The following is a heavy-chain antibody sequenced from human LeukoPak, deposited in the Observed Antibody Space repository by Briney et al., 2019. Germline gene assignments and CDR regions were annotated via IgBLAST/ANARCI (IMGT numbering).Heavy chain of an antibody. CDR1: GVSISSSNW. J-gene: IGHJ4*02. CDR3: ARHRSGWLQSSFDY. CDR2: IYHSGST. D-gene: IGHD5-24*01. Sequence: EPSETLSLTCAVSGVSISSSNWWSWVRQPPGKGLEWIGEIYHSGSTNYNPSLKSRVTISVDKSKNQFSLKLSSVTAADTAVYYCARHRSGWLQSSFDYWGQGTLVTVSS. V-gene: IGHV4-4*02.